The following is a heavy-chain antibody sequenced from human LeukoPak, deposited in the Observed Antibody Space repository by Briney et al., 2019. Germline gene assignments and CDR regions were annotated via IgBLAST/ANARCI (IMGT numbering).Heavy chain of an antibody. V-gene: IGHV4-59*01. D-gene: IGHD3-3*01. CDR2: IYYSGST. J-gene: IGHJ4*02. CDR1: GGSISSYY. CDR3: AGGGYDFWSGYYPFDY. Sequence: SETLSLTCTVSGGSISSYYWSWIRQPPGKGLEWIGYIYYSGSTNYNPSLKSRVTISVDTSKNQFSLKLSSVTAADTAVYYCAGGGYDFWSGYYPFDYWGQGTLVTVSS.